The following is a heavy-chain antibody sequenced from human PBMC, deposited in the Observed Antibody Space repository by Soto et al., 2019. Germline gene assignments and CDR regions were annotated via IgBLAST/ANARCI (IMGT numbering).Heavy chain of an antibody. CDR2: IYSTENT. J-gene: IGHJ6*02. V-gene: IGHV4-39*07. Sequence: PSETLSLTFTVSGGSVSSNSYSWGWIRQSPGKGLEWIGTIYSTENTYYNPSLLRRVTISVDTSKNEFSLRLSSVTVADTAVYYCARAGRELCSGESCYYGLYGMDVWGQGTTVTSP. CDR3: ARAGRELCSGESCYYGLYGMDV. CDR1: GGSVSSNSYS. D-gene: IGHD2-15*01.